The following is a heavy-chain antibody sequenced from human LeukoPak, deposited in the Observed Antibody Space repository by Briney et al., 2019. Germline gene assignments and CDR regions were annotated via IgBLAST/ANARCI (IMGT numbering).Heavy chain of an antibody. D-gene: IGHD4/OR15-4a*01. J-gene: IGHJ4*02. CDR1: GYTFTGYY. CDR3: AREGAIDGHFDY. Sequence: GASVKVSCKASGYTFTGYYMHWVRQAPGQGLEWMGWINPNSGGTNYAQKLRGRVTMTTDTSTSTAYMELRSLRSDDTAVYYCAREGAIDGHFDYWGQGTLVTVSS. CDR2: INPNSGGT. V-gene: IGHV1-2*02.